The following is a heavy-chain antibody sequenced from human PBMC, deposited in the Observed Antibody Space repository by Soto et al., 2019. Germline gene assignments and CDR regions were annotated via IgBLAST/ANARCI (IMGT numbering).Heavy chain of an antibody. CDR2: ISAYNGNT. Sequence: ASVKVSCKASGYTFTSYGISWVRQAPGQGLEWMGWISAYNGNTNYAQKLQGRVTMTTDTSTSPAYMELRSLRSDDTAVYYCASTFGFMGATPQFDYWGQGTLVTVSS. CDR1: GYTFTSYG. V-gene: IGHV1-18*01. J-gene: IGHJ4*02. D-gene: IGHD1-26*01. CDR3: ASTFGFMGATPQFDY.